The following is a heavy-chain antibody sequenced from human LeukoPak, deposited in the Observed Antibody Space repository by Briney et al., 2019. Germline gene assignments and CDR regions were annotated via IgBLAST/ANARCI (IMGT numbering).Heavy chain of an antibody. J-gene: IGHJ5*02. CDR1: GGSISSGGYY. CDR3: ARDLGRGVNSDWFDP. V-gene: IGHV4-31*03. D-gene: IGHD3-10*01. CDR2: IYYSGST. Sequence: PSETLSLTCTVSGGSISSGGYYWSWIRQHPGKGLEWIGYIYYSGSTYYNPSLKSRVTISVDTSKNQFSLKLSSVTAAGTAVYYCARDLGRGVNSDWFDPWGQGTLVTVSS.